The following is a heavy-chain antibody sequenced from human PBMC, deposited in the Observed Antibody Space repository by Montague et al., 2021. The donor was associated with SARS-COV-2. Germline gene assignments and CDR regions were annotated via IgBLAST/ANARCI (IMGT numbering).Heavy chain of an antibody. CDR3: AKSAWGVTDAFDI. V-gene: IGHV3-23*03. Sequence: SLRLSCAASEFAFSSYAMSWVRQAPGKGLEWVSAIYSGGSSTFYADSVKGRFTISRDNSKNTLYLQMNSLRAEDMAVYYCAKSAWGVTDAFDIWGQGTMVTVSP. CDR1: EFAFSSYA. CDR2: IYSGGSST. D-gene: IGHD1-26*01. J-gene: IGHJ3*02.